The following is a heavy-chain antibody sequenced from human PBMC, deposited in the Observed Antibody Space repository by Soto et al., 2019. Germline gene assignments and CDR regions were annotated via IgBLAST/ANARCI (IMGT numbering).Heavy chain of an antibody. CDR3: AKDLVDPLRYCSSTSCQHYYYGMDV. J-gene: IGHJ6*02. CDR1: GFTFSSYG. V-gene: IGHV3-30*18. D-gene: IGHD2-2*01. CDR2: ISYDGSNK. Sequence: HPGGSLRLSCAASGFTFSSYGMHWVRQAPGKGLEWVAVISYDGSNKYYADSVKGRFTISRDNSKNTLYLQMNSLRAEDTAVYYCAKDLVDPLRYCSSTSCQHYYYGMDVWGQGTTVTVSS.